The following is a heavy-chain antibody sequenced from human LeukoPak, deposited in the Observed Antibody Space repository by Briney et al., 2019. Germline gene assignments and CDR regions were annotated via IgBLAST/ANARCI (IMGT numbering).Heavy chain of an antibody. D-gene: IGHD4-23*01. Sequence: ASVKVSCKASGYTFTGYYMHWVRQAPGQGLEWMGWINPNSGGTNHAQKFQGWVTMTRDTSISTAYMELSRLRSDDTAVYYCARSVGGNSPDDAFDIWGQGTMVTVSS. CDR1: GYTFTGYY. J-gene: IGHJ3*02. V-gene: IGHV1-2*04. CDR3: ARSVGGNSPDDAFDI. CDR2: INPNSGGT.